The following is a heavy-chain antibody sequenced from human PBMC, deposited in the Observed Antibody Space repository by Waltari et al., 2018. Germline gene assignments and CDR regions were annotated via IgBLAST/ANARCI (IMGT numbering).Heavy chain of an antibody. CDR3: ARVPGIAAAGAFDI. D-gene: IGHD6-13*01. CDR2: IIPILGIA. J-gene: IGHJ3*02. Sequence: QVQLVQSGAEVKKPGSSVTVSCTASGRTFRSYAISWVRQAPGQGREWMRGIIPILGIANYAQKFQGRVTITADESTSTAYMERSSLRSEDTAVYYWARVPGIAAAGAFDIWGQGTMVTVSS. CDR1: GRTFRSYA. V-gene: IGHV1-69*04.